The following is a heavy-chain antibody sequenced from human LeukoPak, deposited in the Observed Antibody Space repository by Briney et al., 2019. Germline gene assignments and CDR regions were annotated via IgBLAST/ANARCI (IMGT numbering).Heavy chain of an antibody. V-gene: IGHV4-61*02. D-gene: IGHD5-18*01. CDR1: GGSISSGSYY. Sequence: SQTLSLTCTVSGGSISSGSYYWSWIRQPAGKGLEWIGRIYTSGSTNYNPSLKSRVTISVDTSKSQFSLKLSSVTAADTAVYYCARTEESGYSYRYFGYYYYMDVWGKGTTVTVSS. CDR2: IYTSGST. CDR3: ARTEESGYSYRYFGYYYYMDV. J-gene: IGHJ6*03.